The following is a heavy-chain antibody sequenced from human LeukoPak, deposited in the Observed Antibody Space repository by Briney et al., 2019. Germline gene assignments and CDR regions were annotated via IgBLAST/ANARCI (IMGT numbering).Heavy chain of an antibody. Sequence: ASVKVSCKASGFTFTSYGISWVRQAPGQGLEWMGWISAYNGNTNSAQNLQGRVTMTTDTSTSTAYMELRSLRYDDTAVFYCGRAATSHYYGSATDYWGQGTLVTVSS. CDR2: ISAYNGNT. D-gene: IGHD3-10*01. CDR3: GRAATSHYYGSATDY. V-gene: IGHV1-18*01. CDR1: GFTFTSYG. J-gene: IGHJ4*02.